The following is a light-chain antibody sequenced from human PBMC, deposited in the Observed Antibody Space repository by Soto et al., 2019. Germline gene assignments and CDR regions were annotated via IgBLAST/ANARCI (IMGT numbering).Light chain of an antibody. Sequence: NFMLTQPHSVSESPGKTVTISCTRSSGNIASNYVQWYQQRTGSAPTTVIYEDNQRRSGVPDLFSGSIDSSSNSASLTISGLKTEDEADYYCQSYDSSNRGVFGGGTQLTVL. J-gene: IGLJ2*01. CDR1: SGNIASNY. V-gene: IGLV6-57*03. CDR2: EDN. CDR3: QSYDSSNRGV.